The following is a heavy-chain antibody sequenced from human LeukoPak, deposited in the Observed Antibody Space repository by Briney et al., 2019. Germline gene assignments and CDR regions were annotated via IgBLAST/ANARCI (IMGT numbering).Heavy chain of an antibody. CDR3: ARPVGYCSSTSCYRYFDY. CDR1: GYRFTSYW. J-gene: IGHJ4*02. D-gene: IGHD2-2*02. V-gene: IGHV5-51*01. Sequence: GESLKISCKGSGYRFTSYWIGWVRQMPGKGLEWMGIIYPGDSDTRYSPSFQGQVTISADKSISTAYLQWSSLKASDTAMYYCARPVGYCSSTSCYRYFDYWGQGTLVTVSS. CDR2: IYPGDSDT.